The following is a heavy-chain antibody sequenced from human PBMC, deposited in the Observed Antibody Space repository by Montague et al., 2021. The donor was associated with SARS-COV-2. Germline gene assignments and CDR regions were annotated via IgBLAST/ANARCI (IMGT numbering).Heavy chain of an antibody. CDR1: GGSVSSGGYY. V-gene: IGHV4-61*08. CDR3: ARVSLAAAATGSDY. Sequence: SETLSLTCTVSGGSVSSGGYYWSWIRQPPGKGLEWIGYIYYSGSTXYNPSLKSRVTISLDTSKNQFSLKLTSVTAADTAVYYCARVSLAAAATGSDYWGQGTLVTVSS. D-gene: IGHD6-13*01. J-gene: IGHJ4*02. CDR2: IYYSGST.